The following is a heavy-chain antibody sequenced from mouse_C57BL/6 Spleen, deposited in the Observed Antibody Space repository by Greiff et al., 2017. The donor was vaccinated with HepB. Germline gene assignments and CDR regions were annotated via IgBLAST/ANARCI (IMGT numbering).Heavy chain of an antibody. V-gene: IGHV1-69*01. CDR1: GYTFTSYW. Sequence: QVQLQQPGAELVMPGASVKLSCKASGYTFTSYWMHWVKQRPGQGLEWIGEIDPSDSYTNYNQKFKGKSTLTVDKSSSTAYMQLSSLTSADSAVYYCASSLYYSNFDYWGQGTTLTVSS. CDR3: ASSLYYSNFDY. J-gene: IGHJ2*01. D-gene: IGHD2-5*01. CDR2: IDPSDSYT.